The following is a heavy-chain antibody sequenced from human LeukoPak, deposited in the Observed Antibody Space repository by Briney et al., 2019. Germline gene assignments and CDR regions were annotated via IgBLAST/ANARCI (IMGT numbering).Heavy chain of an antibody. D-gene: IGHD6-13*01. CDR1: GFTFSSYW. J-gene: IGHJ4*02. Sequence: GGSLRLSCAASGFTFSSYWMSWVRQAPGKGLEWVANIKQDGSEKYYVDSVKGRFTISRDNAKNSLYLQMNSLRAEDTAVYYCARGPAIAAAGQEYFDYRGQGTLVTVSS. CDR2: IKQDGSEK. V-gene: IGHV3-7*01. CDR3: ARGPAIAAAGQEYFDY.